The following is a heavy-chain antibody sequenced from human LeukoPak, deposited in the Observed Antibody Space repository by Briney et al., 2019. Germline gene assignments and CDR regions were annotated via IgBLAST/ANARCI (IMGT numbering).Heavy chain of an antibody. D-gene: IGHD2-21*01. CDR3: ARGPPPLYSGMAV. Sequence: GGSLRLSCAASGFTVSNSDIHRVRQSTGGGLEWVSTIGVAGDTYYSASVKGRFTISRDNARNSLFLQMFSLKAEDTAVYYRARGPPPLYSGMAVWGQGTTVTVS. CDR2: IGVAGDT. V-gene: IGHV3-13*01. J-gene: IGHJ6*02. CDR1: GFTVSNSD.